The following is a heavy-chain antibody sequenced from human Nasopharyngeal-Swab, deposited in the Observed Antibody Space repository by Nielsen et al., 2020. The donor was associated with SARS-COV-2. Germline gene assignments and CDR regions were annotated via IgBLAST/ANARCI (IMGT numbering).Heavy chain of an antibody. CDR1: GFTFSSYG. D-gene: IGHD3-16*01. CDR3: AKDLGDDAFDI. J-gene: IGHJ3*02. CDR2: ISYDGSNK. V-gene: IGHV3-30*18. Sequence: GESLKISCAASGFTFSSYGMHWVRQAPGKGLEWVAVISYDGSNKYYADSVKGRFTISRDNSKNTLYLQMNSLRAEDTAVHYCAKDLGDDAFDIWGQGTMVTVSS.